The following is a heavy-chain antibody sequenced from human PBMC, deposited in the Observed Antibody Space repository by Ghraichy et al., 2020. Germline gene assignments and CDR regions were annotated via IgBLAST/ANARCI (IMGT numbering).Heavy chain of an antibody. Sequence: GGSLRLSCAASGFTFSSYSMNWVRQAPGKGLEWVSSISSSSSSTYSADSLKGRFTIYRVNPKNSLYLQMNSLRAEDTSVYYCARNLYGITASYYYYGMDVWSQGPTFTVSS. D-gene: IGHD1-20*01. CDR3: ARNLYGITASYYYYGMDV. V-gene: IGHV3-21*01. CDR1: GFTFSSYS. J-gene: IGHJ6*02. CDR2: ISSSSSST.